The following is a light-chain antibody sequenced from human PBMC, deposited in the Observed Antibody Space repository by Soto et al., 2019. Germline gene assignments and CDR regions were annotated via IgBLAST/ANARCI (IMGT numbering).Light chain of an antibody. J-gene: IGLJ1*01. CDR3: SSYTTSNTRQIV. CDR1: RSDVGGNNY. CDR2: DVS. V-gene: IGLV2-14*03. Sequence: QSVLTQPASVSGSPGQSINISCTGTRSDVGGNNYVSWYQHHPGKAPKLIIYDVSNRPSGVSNPFSGSKSGNTASLTISGLQPEDEADYYCSSYTTSNTRQIVFGTGTKVTVL.